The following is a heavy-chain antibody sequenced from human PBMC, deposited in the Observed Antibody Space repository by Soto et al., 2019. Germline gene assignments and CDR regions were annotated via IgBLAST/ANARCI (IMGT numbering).Heavy chain of an antibody. CDR3: ARDGRWLQPGYWYFDL. CDR1: GFTVSSNY. V-gene: IGHV3-53*01. J-gene: IGHJ2*01. Sequence: EVPLVESGGGLIQPGGSLRLSCAASGFTVSSNYMSWVRQAPGKGLEWVSVIYSGGSTYYADSVKGRFTISRDNSKNTLYLQMNSLRAEDTAVYYCARDGRWLQPGYWYFDLWGRGTLVTVSS. CDR2: IYSGGST. D-gene: IGHD5-12*01.